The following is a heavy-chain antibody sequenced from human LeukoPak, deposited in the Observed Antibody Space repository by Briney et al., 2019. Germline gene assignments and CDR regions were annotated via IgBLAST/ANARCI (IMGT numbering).Heavy chain of an antibody. J-gene: IGHJ4*02. CDR2: ISAYNGNT. CDR3: ASIQQLVPY. D-gene: IGHD6-13*01. CDR1: GHTFTSYG. V-gene: IGHV1-18*01. Sequence: GASVKVSCKASGHTFTSYGISWVRQAPGQGLEWMGWISAYNGNTNYAQKLQGRVTMTTDTSTSTAYMELSSLRSEDTAVYYCASIQQLVPYWGQGTLVTVSS.